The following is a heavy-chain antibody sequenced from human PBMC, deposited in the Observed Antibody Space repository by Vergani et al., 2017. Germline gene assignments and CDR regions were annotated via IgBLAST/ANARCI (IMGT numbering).Heavy chain of an antibody. CDR3: ARDQEGSSSWYGVGYYGMDV. D-gene: IGHD6-13*01. J-gene: IGHJ6*02. CDR1: GFTFSSYA. CDR2: ISYDGSNK. V-gene: IGHV3-30*01. Sequence: QVQLVESGGGVVQPGRSLRLSCAASGFTFSSYAMHWVRQAPGKGLEWVAVISYDGSNKYYADSVKGRFTISSDNSKNTLYLQMNSLRAEDTAVYYCARDQEGSSSWYGVGYYGMDVWGQGTTVTVSS.